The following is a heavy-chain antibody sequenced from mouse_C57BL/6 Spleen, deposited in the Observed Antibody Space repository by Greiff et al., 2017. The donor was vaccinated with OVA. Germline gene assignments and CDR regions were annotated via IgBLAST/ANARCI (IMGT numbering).Heavy chain of an antibody. J-gene: IGHJ1*03. Sequence: EVQLVESGGGLVKPGGSLKLSCAASGFTFSSYAMSWVRQTPEKRLEWVATISDGGSYTYYPDNVKGRFTISRDNAKNNLYLQMSHLKSEDTAMYYCARETTGWYFDVWGTGTTVTVSS. CDR2: ISDGGSYT. D-gene: IGHD1-1*01. CDR1: GFTFSSYA. V-gene: IGHV5-4*01. CDR3: ARETTGWYFDV.